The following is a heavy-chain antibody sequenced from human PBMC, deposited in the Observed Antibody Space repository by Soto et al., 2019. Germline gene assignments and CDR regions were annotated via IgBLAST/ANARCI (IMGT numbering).Heavy chain of an antibody. Sequence: QVQLVQSGAEVKKPGASVKVSCKASGYTFTSYGISWVRQAPGQGLEWMGWISAYNGNTNYAQKLQGRATMTTDTSTSTYYEERRGPRSDDTVVYCCARGGHGYIYAYGRVFDYWGQGTLVTVSS. J-gene: IGHJ4*02. CDR1: GYTFTSYG. D-gene: IGHD5-18*01. V-gene: IGHV1-18*01. CDR3: ARGGHGYIYAYGRVFDY. CDR2: ISAYNGNT.